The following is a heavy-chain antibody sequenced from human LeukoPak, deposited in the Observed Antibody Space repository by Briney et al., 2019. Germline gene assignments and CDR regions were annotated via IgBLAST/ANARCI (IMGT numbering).Heavy chain of an antibody. CDR1: GGTFSSYA. J-gene: IGHJ4*02. V-gene: IGHV1-69*05. Sequence: GASVKVSCKASGGTFSSYAISWVRQAPGQGLEWMGGIIPIFGTANYAQKFQGRVTITTDESTSTAYMEQSSLRSEDTAVYYCARGALGGSGSYSLDYWGQGTLVTVSS. CDR3: ARGALGGSGSYSLDY. CDR2: IIPIFGTA. D-gene: IGHD3-10*01.